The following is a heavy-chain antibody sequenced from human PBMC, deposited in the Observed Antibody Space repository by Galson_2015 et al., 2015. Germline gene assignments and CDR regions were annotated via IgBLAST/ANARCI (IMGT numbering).Heavy chain of an antibody. CDR3: VKDMGGSRGYYDS. CDR1: GFNFSAYA. CDR2: ISARGDRT. D-gene: IGHD2-15*01. Sequence: SLRLSCAASGFNFSAYAMSWARQVPEKGLEWVSAISARGDRTFYADSVEGRFTISRDNSKNTLYLQLTNLRGEDSAIYYCVKDMGGSRGYYDSWGQGALVTVSA. J-gene: IGHJ4*02. V-gene: IGHV3-23*01.